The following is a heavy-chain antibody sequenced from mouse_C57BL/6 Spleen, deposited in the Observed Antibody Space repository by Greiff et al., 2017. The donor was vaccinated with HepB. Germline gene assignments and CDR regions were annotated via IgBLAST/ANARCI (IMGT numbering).Heavy chain of an antibody. CDR1: GFTFSDYG. V-gene: IGHV5-17*01. CDR2: ISSGSSTI. D-gene: IGHD1-1*01. CDR3: ARYYYGTDYYAMDD. Sequence: EVQGVESGGGLVKPGGSLKLSCAASGFTFSDYGMHWVRQAPEKGLEWVAYISSGSSTIYYADTVKGRFTISRDNAKNTLFLQMTSLRSEDTAMYYCARYYYGTDYYAMDDWGQGTSVTVSS. J-gene: IGHJ4*01.